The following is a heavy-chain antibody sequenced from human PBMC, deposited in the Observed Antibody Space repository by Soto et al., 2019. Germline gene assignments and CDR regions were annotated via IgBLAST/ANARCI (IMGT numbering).Heavy chain of an antibody. V-gene: IGHV2-5*02. Sequence: QITLKESGPTLVKPTQTLTLTCTFSGFSLSTSGVGVGWIRQPPGKALEWLALLYWDDDKRYSPSPKSRLTITKDTSRNHVVLTMTNMDPVDTATYYCARSAQQYSSGWYPFDSWGQGTLVTVSS. D-gene: IGHD6-19*01. J-gene: IGHJ4*02. CDR2: LYWDDDK. CDR3: ARSAQQYSSGWYPFDS. CDR1: GFSLSTSGVG.